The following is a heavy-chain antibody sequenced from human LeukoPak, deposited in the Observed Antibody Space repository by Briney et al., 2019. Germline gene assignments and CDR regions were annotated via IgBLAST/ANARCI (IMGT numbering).Heavy chain of an antibody. CDR3: ARDPFRSSFDY. Sequence: SETLSLTCTVSVGSITNYYWAWIRQSPGRGLEWIGRIYISGMTHYNPSLESRVTMSVDTSKSQFSQNLSSVTAADTAIYYCARDPFRSSFDYWGQGTLVTVSS. CDR2: IYISGMT. J-gene: IGHJ4*02. CDR1: VGSITNYY. D-gene: IGHD3-3*01. V-gene: IGHV4-4*07.